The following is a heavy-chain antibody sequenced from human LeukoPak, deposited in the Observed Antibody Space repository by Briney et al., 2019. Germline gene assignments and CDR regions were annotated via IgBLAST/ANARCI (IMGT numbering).Heavy chain of an antibody. J-gene: IGHJ6*03. CDR3: AREKIHFDSSGDYFDYYFYMDV. V-gene: IGHV1-2*02. D-gene: IGHD3-22*01. CDR2: INPNSGGT. CDR1: GYTFTGYY. Sequence: GASVKVSCKASGYTFTGYYMHWVRQAPGQGLEWMGWINPNSGGTNYAQKFQGRVTMTRDTSISTAYMELRSLRSEDTAVYYCAREKIHFDSSGDYFDYYFYMDVWGKGTTVTISS.